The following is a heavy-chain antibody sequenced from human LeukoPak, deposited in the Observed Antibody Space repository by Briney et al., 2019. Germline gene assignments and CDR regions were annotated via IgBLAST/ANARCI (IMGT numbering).Heavy chain of an antibody. CDR2: ISYDGSNK. CDR1: GFTFSSYA. D-gene: IGHD3-22*01. V-gene: IGHV3-30*04. Sequence: GGSLRLSCAASGFTFSSYAMHWVRQAPGKGLEWVAVISYDGSNKYYADSVKGRFTISRDNSKNTLYLQMNSLRAEDTAVYYCARGPVIVVATGYFDLWGRGTLVTVSS. CDR3: ARGPVIVVATGYFDL. J-gene: IGHJ2*01.